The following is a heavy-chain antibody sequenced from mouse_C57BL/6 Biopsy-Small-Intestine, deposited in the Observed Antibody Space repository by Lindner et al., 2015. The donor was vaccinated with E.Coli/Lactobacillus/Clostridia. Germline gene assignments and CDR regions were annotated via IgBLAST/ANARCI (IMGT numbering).Heavy chain of an antibody. CDR3: ARGDMGLHYGVDH. V-gene: IGHV5-17*01. CDR2: ISSGSSTI. J-gene: IGHJ4*01. CDR1: GFTFSDYG. Sequence: VQLQESGGGLVKPGGSRKLSCAASGFTFSDYGMHWVRQAPEKGLEWVAYISSGSSTIYYADTVKGRFTISRDNAKNALFLQMTSLRSEDTAMYYCARGDMGLHYGVDHWGQGTSVTVSS.